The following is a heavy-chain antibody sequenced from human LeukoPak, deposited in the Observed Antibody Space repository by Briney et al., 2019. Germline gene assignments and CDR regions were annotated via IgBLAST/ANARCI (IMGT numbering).Heavy chain of an antibody. J-gene: IGHJ4*02. Sequence: ASVKVSCKASGYTFTSYGISWVRQAPGQGLEWMGWISAYNGNTNYAQKLQGRVTMTTDTSTSTAYMELRSLRSDDTAVYYCARDASIAALEVYYFDYWGQGTLVTVSS. CDR2: ISAYNGNT. V-gene: IGHV1-18*01. CDR1: GYTFTSYG. CDR3: ARDASIAALEVYYFDY. D-gene: IGHD6-6*01.